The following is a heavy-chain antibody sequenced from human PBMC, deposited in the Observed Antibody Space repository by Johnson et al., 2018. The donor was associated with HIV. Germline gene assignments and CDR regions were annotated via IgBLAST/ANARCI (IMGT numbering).Heavy chain of an antibody. CDR1: GFTFSSYA. CDR3: TTDNWNDPERLI. Sequence: EVQLVESWGGVVQPGRSLRLSCVASGFTFSSYAMHWVRQAPGKGLEWVGRIKSKTDCGTTDYGAPVKGRFTISRDDSKKTLYLQMNSLKTEDTAVYYCTTDNWNDPERLIWGQGTMVTVSS. CDR2: IKSKTDCGTT. J-gene: IGHJ3*02. D-gene: IGHD1-20*01. V-gene: IGHV3-15*01.